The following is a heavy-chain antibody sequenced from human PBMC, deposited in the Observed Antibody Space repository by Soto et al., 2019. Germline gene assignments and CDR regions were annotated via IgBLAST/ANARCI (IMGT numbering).Heavy chain of an antibody. V-gene: IGHV5-51*01. J-gene: IGHJ6*02. Sequence: GESLKISCKGSGYSFSSYWIGWVRQMPGTGLEWMGLIYAGDSNTRYSPSFQGQVTISVDKSISTAYLQWSSLKASDTAMYYCARYPPNYYGMDVWGQGTTVTVSS. CDR2: IYAGDSNT. CDR1: GYSFSSYW. CDR3: ARYPPNYYGMDV.